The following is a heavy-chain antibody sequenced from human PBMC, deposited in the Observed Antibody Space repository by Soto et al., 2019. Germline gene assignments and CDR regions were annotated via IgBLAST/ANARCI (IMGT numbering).Heavy chain of an antibody. V-gene: IGHV3-23*01. J-gene: IGHJ4*02. CDR1: GFTFRTYA. Sequence: GGSLRLSCAASGFTFRTYAMSWVRQAPGKGLEWVSAISGSGGSTYYADSVKGRFTISRDNSKNTLYLQMNSLRAEDTAIYYCAKDLSGQLVHFDYWGQGTLVTVSS. CDR2: ISGSGGST. D-gene: IGHD6-6*01. CDR3: AKDLSGQLVHFDY.